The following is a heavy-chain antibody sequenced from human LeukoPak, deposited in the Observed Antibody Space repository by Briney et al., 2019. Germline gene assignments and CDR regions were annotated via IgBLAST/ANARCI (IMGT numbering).Heavy chain of an antibody. CDR2: ISYDGSNK. D-gene: IGHD3-22*01. CDR1: GFTFSNYG. J-gene: IGHJ4*02. Sequence: PVGSLRLSCAASGFTFSNYGMHWVPQAPGRGQEWVSLISYDGSNKYYADSVKGRFIISRDNSKNTLYLQMNSLRAEDTAVYYCAKGYYDSSGSLDYWGQGTLVTVST. CDR3: AKGYYDSSGSLDY. V-gene: IGHV3-30*18.